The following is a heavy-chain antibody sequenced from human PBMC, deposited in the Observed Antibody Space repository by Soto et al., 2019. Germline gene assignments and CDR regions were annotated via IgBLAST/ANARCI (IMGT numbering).Heavy chain of an antibody. J-gene: IGHJ5*02. V-gene: IGHV1-69*13. D-gene: IGHD6-13*01. CDR3: ARDVQIIADRNWFDP. CDR1: GGTFSSYA. CDR2: IIPIFGTA. Sequence: ASVKVSCKASGGTFSSYAISWVRQAPGQGLEWMGGIIPIFGTANYAQKFQGRVTITADESTSTAYMELSSLRSEDTAVYYCARDVQIIADRNWFDPWGQGTLVTVS.